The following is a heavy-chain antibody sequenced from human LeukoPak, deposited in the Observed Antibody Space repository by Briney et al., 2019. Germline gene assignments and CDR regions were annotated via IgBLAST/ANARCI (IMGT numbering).Heavy chain of an antibody. J-gene: IGHJ4*02. CDR3: AADSSGYSFDY. Sequence: GGSLRLSCAASGFTVSHNYMSWVRQAPGKGLEWVSVIYNDGSTYYADFVKGRFTISRDNSKNTLYLQMNSLRAEDTAVYYCAADSSGYSFDYWGQGTLVTVSS. V-gene: IGHV3-66*02. CDR2: IYNDGST. D-gene: IGHD3-22*01. CDR1: GFTVSHNY.